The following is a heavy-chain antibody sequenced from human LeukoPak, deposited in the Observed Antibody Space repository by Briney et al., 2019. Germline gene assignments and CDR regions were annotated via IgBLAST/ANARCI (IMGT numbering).Heavy chain of an antibody. J-gene: IGHJ5*02. D-gene: IGHD2-15*01. V-gene: IGHV3-21*01. CDR1: GFTFSSYG. CDR2: ISSGSSYI. CDR3: ARDAFPDYCSGGSCYRPYDYYNWFDP. Sequence: GGSLRLSCAASGFTFSSYGMNWVRQAPGKGLEWVSYISSGSSYIYYADSVKGRFNISRDNVKNSLSLQMNSLRAEDTAVYYCARDAFPDYCSGGSCYRPYDYYNWFDPWGQGTLVTVSS.